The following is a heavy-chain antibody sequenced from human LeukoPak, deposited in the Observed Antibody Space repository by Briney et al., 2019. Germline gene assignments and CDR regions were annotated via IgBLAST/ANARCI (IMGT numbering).Heavy chain of an antibody. Sequence: GRSLRLSCAASGFTISSYGMHWVRQAPGKGLEWVAVISYDGSNKYYADSVKGRFTISRDNSKNTLYLQMNSLRAEDTAVYYCAKDSGEAAAGTGDFDYWGQGTLVTVSS. CDR3: AKDSGEAAAGTGDFDY. CDR1: GFTISSYG. V-gene: IGHV3-30*18. J-gene: IGHJ4*02. D-gene: IGHD6-13*01. CDR2: ISYDGSNK.